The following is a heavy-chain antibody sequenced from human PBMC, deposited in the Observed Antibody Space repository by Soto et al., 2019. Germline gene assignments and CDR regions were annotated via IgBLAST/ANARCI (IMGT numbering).Heavy chain of an antibody. CDR2: IDPSDSYT. D-gene: IGHD2-2*01. CDR3: ARQDIWENFYDSSSTSCSWFDP. CDR1: GWRFAVYS. J-gene: IGHJ5*02. Sequence: EALKVSANVSGWRFAVYSITWVRQQPGKGLEWMGRIDPSDSYTNYSPSFQVHVTISADKSISTAYLQWSSLKASDTAMYYCARQDIWENFYDSSSTSCSWFDPWGQGTLVTVSS. V-gene: IGHV5-10-1*01.